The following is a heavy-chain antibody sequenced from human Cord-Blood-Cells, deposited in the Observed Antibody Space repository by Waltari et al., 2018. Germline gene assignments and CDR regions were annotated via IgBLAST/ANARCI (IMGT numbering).Heavy chain of an antibody. CDR1: GFTLRSYS. Sequence: EVQLVESGGGLVTPGGSLRLSCAASGFTLRSYSLNWVRQVPGKGLEWVSSISSSSSYIYYADSVKGRFTISRDNAKNSLYLQMNSLRAEDTAVYYCARGAAMLDYWGQGTLVTVSS. V-gene: IGHV3-21*01. CDR3: ARGAAMLDY. D-gene: IGHD2-2*01. J-gene: IGHJ4*02. CDR2: ISSSSSYI.